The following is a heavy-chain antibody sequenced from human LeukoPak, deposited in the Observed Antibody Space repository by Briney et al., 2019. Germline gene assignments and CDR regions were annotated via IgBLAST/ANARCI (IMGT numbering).Heavy chain of an antibody. CDR3: AKESKVGYNEESYFNY. J-gene: IGHJ4*02. Sequence: GGSLRLSCAASGFTVSSNYMSWVRQAPGKGLEWVAVISYDGITKYYADSVKGRFTISRDDSKNTLYLQMNSLRAEDTAVYYCAKESKVGYNEESYFNYWGQGTLVTVSS. CDR1: GFTVSSNY. CDR2: ISYDGITK. D-gene: IGHD5-24*01. V-gene: IGHV3-30*18.